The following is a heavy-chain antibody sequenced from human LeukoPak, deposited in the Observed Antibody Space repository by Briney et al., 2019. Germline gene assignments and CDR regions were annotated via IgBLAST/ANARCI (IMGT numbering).Heavy chain of an antibody. J-gene: IGHJ4*02. D-gene: IGHD6-13*01. CDR3: AKRKVAAAGHFDY. V-gene: IGHV4-4*07. Sequence: SETLSLTCSVSGGSFSNHFWSWVRQPAGKGLEWIGRIYPSGNTNYNPSLKSRVTLSVDTSKTQFYLSLSSVTAADTAVYYCAKRKVAAAGHFDYWGQGTLVTVSS. CDR1: GGSFSNHF. CDR2: IYPSGNT.